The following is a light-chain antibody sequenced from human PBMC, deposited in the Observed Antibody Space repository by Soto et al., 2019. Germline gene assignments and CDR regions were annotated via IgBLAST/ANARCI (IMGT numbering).Light chain of an antibody. CDR1: QSISSW. Sequence: DIPMTQSPSTLSASVGDRVTITCRASQSISSWLAWYQQKPGKAPKLLIYKASSLESGVQSRFSGSGSGTEFTLTISSLQPDDFATYYCQQYNSYSYTFGQGTKLEIK. CDR3: QQYNSYSYT. CDR2: KAS. V-gene: IGKV1-5*03. J-gene: IGKJ2*01.